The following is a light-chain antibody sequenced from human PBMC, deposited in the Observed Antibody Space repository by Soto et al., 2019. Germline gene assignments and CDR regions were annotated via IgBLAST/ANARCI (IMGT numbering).Light chain of an antibody. CDR3: QSYDSSLSGPYYV. J-gene: IGLJ1*01. V-gene: IGLV1-40*01. CDR2: GNS. Sequence: QSVLRPPASVCGAPGQRVTISCTGSISNIGAGYDVHWYQQLPGTAPKLLIYGNSNRPSGVPDRFSGYKSGTSASLAITGLQAEDEADYYCQSYDSSLSGPYYVFGTGTKVTVL. CDR1: ISNIGAGYD.